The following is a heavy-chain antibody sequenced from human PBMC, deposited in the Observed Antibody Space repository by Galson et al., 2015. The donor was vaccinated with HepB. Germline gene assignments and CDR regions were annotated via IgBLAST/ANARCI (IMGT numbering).Heavy chain of an antibody. J-gene: IGHJ4*02. Sequence: SLRLSCAASGFTFSDSWMNWVRQAPGKGLGWVANINQDGSETKYVDSVKGRFTISRDNARNSVFLQMNSLRAEDTAVYYCASWATVGNYWGQGTLVTVSS. CDR3: ASWATVGNY. D-gene: IGHD4-23*01. CDR2: INQDGSET. CDR1: GFTFSDSW. V-gene: IGHV3-7*01.